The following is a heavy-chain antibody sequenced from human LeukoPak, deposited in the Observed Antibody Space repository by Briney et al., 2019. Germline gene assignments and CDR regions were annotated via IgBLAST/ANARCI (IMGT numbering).Heavy chain of an antibody. CDR3: ARDKGTTGTSDAFDI. V-gene: IGHV1-69*01. CDR1: GGTFSSYA. CDR2: IIPIFGTA. J-gene: IGHJ3*02. Sequence: SVKVSCKASGGTFSSYAISWVRQAPGQGLEWMGGIIPIFGTANYAQKFQGRVTITADESTSTAYMELSSLRSEDTAVYYCARDKGTTGTSDAFDIWGQGIMVTVSS. D-gene: IGHD1-1*01.